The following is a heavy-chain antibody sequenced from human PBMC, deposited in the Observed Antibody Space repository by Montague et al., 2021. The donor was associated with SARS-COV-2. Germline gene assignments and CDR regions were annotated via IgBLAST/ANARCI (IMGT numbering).Heavy chain of an antibody. CDR2: ISSDTLHT. CDR3: ARGGEIDVWAPFGH. CDR1: GFTFSRNS. V-gene: IGHV3-21*01. D-gene: IGHD3-16*01. Sequence: SLRLSCATSGFTFSRNSMNWVRQAPGKGLEWVSTISSDTLHTSYAESVKGRFTISRDNAKNELYLQMNSLRAEDMAVYYCARGGEIDVWAPFGHWGQGTLVTVSS. J-gene: IGHJ4*02.